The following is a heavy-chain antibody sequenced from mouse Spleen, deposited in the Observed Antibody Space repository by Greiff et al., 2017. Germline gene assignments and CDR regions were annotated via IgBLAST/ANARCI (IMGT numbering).Heavy chain of an antibody. CDR1: GYAFSSYW. Sequence: QVQLQQSGAELVKPGASVKISCKASGYAFSSYWMNWVKQRPGKGLEWIGQIYPGDGDTNYNGKFKGKATLTADKSSSTAYMQLSSLTSEDSAVYFCAREGLGNYFDYWGQGTTLTVSS. CDR3: AREGLGNYFDY. CDR2: IYPGDGDT. V-gene: IGHV1-80*01. J-gene: IGHJ2*01. D-gene: IGHD4-1*01.